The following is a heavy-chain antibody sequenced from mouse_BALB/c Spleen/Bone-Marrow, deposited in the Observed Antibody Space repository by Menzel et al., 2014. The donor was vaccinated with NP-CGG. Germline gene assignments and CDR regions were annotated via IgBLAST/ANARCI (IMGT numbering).Heavy chain of an antibody. CDR1: GYAFSSSW. CDR3: ARSYYGSSYYFDY. Sequence: QVQLQQSGPELVKPGASVKISCKASGYAFSSSWMNWVKQRPGQGLEWIGRIYPGDGDTNDNGKFKGKATLTADKSSSTAYMQLSSLTSVDSAVYFCARSYYGSSYYFDYWGQGTTLTVSS. J-gene: IGHJ2*01. V-gene: IGHV1-82*01. D-gene: IGHD1-1*01. CDR2: IYPGDGDT.